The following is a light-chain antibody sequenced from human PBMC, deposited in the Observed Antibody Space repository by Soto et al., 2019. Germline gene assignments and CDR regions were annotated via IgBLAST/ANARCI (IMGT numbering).Light chain of an antibody. CDR3: QQSYSTPPT. CDR2: AAS. J-gene: IGKJ1*01. CDR1: QSISSY. V-gene: IGKV1-39*01. Sequence: DIQMTQTPSSPCASVGDRVTITCRASQSISSYLNWYQQKPGKAPKLLISAASSLQSGVPSRFSGSGSGTDFTLTISSLQPEDFATYYCQQSYSTPPTFGQGTKVDIK.